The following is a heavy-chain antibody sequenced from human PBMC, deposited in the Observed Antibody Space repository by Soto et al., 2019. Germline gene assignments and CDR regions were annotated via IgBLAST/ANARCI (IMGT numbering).Heavy chain of an antibody. Sequence: GESLKISCAASGFTFSSYGMHWVRQAPGKGLEWVAVISYDGSNKYYADSVKGRFTISRDNSKNTLYLQMNSLRAEDTAVYYCAKDGPDIVVVVAATPQYYFDYWGQGTLVTVSS. CDR2: ISYDGSNK. J-gene: IGHJ4*02. CDR3: AKDGPDIVVVVAATPQYYFDY. D-gene: IGHD2-15*01. CDR1: GFTFSSYG. V-gene: IGHV3-30*18.